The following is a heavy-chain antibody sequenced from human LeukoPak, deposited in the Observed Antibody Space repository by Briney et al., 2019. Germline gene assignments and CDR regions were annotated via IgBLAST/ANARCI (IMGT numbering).Heavy chain of an antibody. CDR2: ISGSGGST. J-gene: IGHJ4*02. CDR3: AKDQRAHYYDSSGYYFPYYFDY. D-gene: IGHD3-22*01. CDR1: GSTFSSYA. Sequence: GGSLRLSCAASGSTFSSYAMSWVRQAPGKGLEWVSAISGSGGSTYYADSVKGRFTISRDNSKNTLYLQMNSLRAEDTAVYYCAKDQRAHYYDSSGYYFPYYFDYWGQGTLVTVSS. V-gene: IGHV3-23*01.